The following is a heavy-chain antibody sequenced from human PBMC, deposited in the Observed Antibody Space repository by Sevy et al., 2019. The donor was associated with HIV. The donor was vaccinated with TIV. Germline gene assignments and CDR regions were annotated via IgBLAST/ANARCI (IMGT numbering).Heavy chain of an antibody. V-gene: IGHV4-59*13. CDR2: IYYSGST. J-gene: IGHJ4*02. D-gene: IGHD5-12*01. CDR3: ARARGYSGYDYDY. CDR1: GGSISSDY. Sequence: SETLSLTCTVSGGSISSDYWSWIRQPPGKGLEWIGNIYYSGSTNYNPSLRSRVTISVDTSKNQFSLKLSSVTAADTAVYYCARARGYSGYDYDYWGQGTLVTVSS.